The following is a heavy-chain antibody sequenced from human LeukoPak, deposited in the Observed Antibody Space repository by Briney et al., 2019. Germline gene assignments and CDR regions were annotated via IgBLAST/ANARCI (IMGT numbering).Heavy chain of an antibody. D-gene: IGHD2-15*01. CDR2: ISSSGST. Sequence: PSETLSLTCTVSGDSISSGDYYWSWIRQPAGKGLEWIGRISSSGSTNYNPSLKSRVTISVDTSKNQFSLKLSSVTAADTAVYYCARDPLYCSGGSCYSTWFDPWGQGTLVTVSS. V-gene: IGHV4-61*02. J-gene: IGHJ5*02. CDR1: GDSISSGDYY. CDR3: ARDPLYCSGGSCYSTWFDP.